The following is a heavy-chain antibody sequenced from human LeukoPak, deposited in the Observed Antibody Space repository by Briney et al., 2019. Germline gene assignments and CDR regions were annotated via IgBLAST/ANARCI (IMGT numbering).Heavy chain of an antibody. CDR2: IYFCGRT. V-gene: IGHV4-39*01. J-gene: IGHJ3*02. CDR3: ARLWGGIAVAGTRNAFDI. Sequence: SETLSLTCTVSGGSISSSSYYWGWIRQPPGKGLEWIGNIYFCGRTYHNPSLKSRVTVHVDTSKNQFSLKLSSVTAADTAGYYGARLWGGIAVAGTRNAFDIWGQGTMVTVSS. D-gene: IGHD6-13*01. CDR1: GGSISSSSYY.